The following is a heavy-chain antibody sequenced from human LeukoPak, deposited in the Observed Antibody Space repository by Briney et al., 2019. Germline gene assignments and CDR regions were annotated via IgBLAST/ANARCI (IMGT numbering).Heavy chain of an antibody. V-gene: IGHV3-30-3*01. CDR1: GFTFSSYA. J-gene: IGHJ4*02. D-gene: IGHD1-7*01. CDR3: ASPPWNSWWNLNFDY. CDR2: ISYDGSNK. Sequence: PGRPLRLSCAASGFTFSSYAMHWVRQAPGKGLEWVAVISYDGSNKYYADSVKGRFTISRDNSKNTLYLQMNSLRAEDTAVYYCASPPWNSWWNLNFDYWGQGTLVTVSS.